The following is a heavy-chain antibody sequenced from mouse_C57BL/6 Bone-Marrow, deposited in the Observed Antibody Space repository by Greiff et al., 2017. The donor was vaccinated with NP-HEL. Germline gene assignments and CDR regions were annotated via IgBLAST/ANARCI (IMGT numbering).Heavy chain of an antibody. CDR2: IDPEDGET. Sequence: EVQGVESGAELVKPGASVKLSCTASGFNIKDYYMHWVKQGTEQGLEWIGRIDPEDGETKYAPKFQGKATITADTSSNTAYLQLSSLTSEDTAVYYCARCYDYHWYFDVWGTGTTVTVSS. J-gene: IGHJ1*03. D-gene: IGHD2-4*01. CDR1: GFNIKDYY. V-gene: IGHV14-2*01. CDR3: ARCYDYHWYFDV.